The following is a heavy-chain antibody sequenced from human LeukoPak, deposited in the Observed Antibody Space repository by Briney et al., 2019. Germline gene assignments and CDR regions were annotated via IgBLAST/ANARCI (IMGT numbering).Heavy chain of an antibody. CDR3: ARGRYPPGGSSGWLEYYFDY. J-gene: IGHJ4*02. CDR2: IYYSGST. V-gene: IGHV4-59*08. Sequence: SETLSLTCTVSGGSISSYYWSWIRQPPGKGLEWIAYIYYSGSTNYNPSLKSRVTISVDTSKNQFSLKLSSVTAADTAVYYCARGRYPPGGSSGWLEYYFDYWGQGTLVTVSS. CDR1: GGSISSYY. D-gene: IGHD6-19*01.